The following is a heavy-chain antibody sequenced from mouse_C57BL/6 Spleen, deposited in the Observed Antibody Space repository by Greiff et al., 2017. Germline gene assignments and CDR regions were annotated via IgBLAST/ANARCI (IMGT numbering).Heavy chain of an antibody. Sequence: EVQLVESGGGLVKPGGSLKLSCAASGFTFSSYAMSWVRQTPEKRLEWVATISDGGSYTYYPDNVKGRFTISRDNAKNNLYLQMSHLKSEDTAMYYCARDEYYGSGFDYWGQGTTLTVSS. D-gene: IGHD1-1*01. CDR2: ISDGGSYT. J-gene: IGHJ2*01. V-gene: IGHV5-4*01. CDR3: ARDEYYGSGFDY. CDR1: GFTFSSYA.